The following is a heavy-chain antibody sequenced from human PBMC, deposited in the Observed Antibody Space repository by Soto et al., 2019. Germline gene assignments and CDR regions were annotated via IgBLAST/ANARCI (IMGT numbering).Heavy chain of an antibody. CDR3: ARDXYTMVRGEPYYYYGMDV. V-gene: IGHV4-30-2*01. CDR1: GGSISIGGYS. J-gene: IGHJ6*01. CDR2: IYHSGST. Sequence: LSLTCAVSGGSISIGGYSWSWIRQPPGKGLEWIGYIYHSGSTYYNPSLKSRVTISVDRSKNQFSLKLSSVTAADTAVYYCARDXYTMVRGEPYYYYGMDVWGQGTTVTVSS. D-gene: IGHD3-10*01.